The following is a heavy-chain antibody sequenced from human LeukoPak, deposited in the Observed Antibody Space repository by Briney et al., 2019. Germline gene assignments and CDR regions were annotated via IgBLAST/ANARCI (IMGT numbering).Heavy chain of an antibody. Sequence: SETLSLTCTVSGGSISSGGYYWSWIRQHPGKGLEWIGYIYYSGSTYYNPSLKSRVTISVDTSKNQFSLKLSSVTAADTAVYYCARATEGSDAFDIWGQGTMVTVSS. D-gene: IGHD5-12*01. CDR1: GGSISSGGYY. CDR3: ARATEGSDAFDI. J-gene: IGHJ3*02. V-gene: IGHV4-31*03. CDR2: IYYSGST.